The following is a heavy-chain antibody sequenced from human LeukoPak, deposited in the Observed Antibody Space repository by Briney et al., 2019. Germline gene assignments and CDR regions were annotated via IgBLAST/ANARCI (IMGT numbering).Heavy chain of an antibody. Sequence: GGSLRLSCAASGFTFDDYAMHWVRHAPGKGLEWVSGISLNSDSIGYADSVKGRFTISRDNAKNSLYLQMNSLRAEDTALYYCAKDSKSSGWYLYYFDYWGQGTLVTVSS. D-gene: IGHD6-19*01. V-gene: IGHV3-9*01. CDR2: ISLNSDSI. CDR3: AKDSKSSGWYLYYFDY. CDR1: GFTFDDYA. J-gene: IGHJ4*02.